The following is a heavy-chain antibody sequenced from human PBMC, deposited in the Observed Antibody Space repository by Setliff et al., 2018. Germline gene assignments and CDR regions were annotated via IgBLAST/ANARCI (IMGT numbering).Heavy chain of an antibody. CDR2: FIPLSRTT. J-gene: IGHJ4*02. Sequence: GASVKVSCKASGGTFSGYSINWVRQAPGQGLEWMGRFIPLSRTTTFAQKFQGRVTFNADESTSTAYMELRSLRSGDTAFYYCATERVQSYYDSSTYQYYFDPWGQGTLVTVSS. CDR3: ATERVQSYYDSSTYQYYFDP. CDR1: GGTFSGYS. D-gene: IGHD3-22*01. V-gene: IGHV1-69*13.